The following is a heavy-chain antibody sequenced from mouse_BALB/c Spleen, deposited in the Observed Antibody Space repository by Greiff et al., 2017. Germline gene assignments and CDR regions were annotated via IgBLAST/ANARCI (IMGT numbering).Heavy chain of an antibody. J-gene: IGHJ1*01. D-gene: IGHD1-1*01. Sequence: DVKLVESGGGLVKPGGSLKLSCAASGFTFSSYAMSWVRQSPEKRLEWVAEISSGGSYTYYPDTVTGRFTISRDNAKNTLYLEMSSLRSEDTAMYYCARESRYGSSYWYFDVWGAGTTVTVSS. CDR3: ARESRYGSSYWYFDV. V-gene: IGHV5-9-4*01. CDR2: ISSGGSYT. CDR1: GFTFSSYA.